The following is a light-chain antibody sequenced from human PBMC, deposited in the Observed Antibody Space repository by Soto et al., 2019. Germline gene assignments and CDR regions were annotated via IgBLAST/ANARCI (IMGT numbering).Light chain of an antibody. CDR1: QSVSSYY. J-gene: IGKJ1*01. CDR3: QQCGSSPWT. CDR2: AAS. Sequence: ELVWTQSPGTLSLSTGERATLSCRASQSVSSYYLAWYQQKPGQAPRLLIYAASSRATGIPDRFSGGGSGTDFTLTISRLEPEACAVYYCQQCGSSPWTFGQGTKVEIK. V-gene: IGKV3-20*01.